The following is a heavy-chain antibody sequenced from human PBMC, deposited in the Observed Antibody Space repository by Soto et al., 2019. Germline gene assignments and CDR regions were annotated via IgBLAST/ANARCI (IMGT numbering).Heavy chain of an antibody. Sequence: QVQLVQSGAEVKKPGSSVKVSCKASGGTFSSYAISWVRQAPGQGLEWMGGIIPIFGTANYAQKFQGRVTLTADESTSTDSMELSSLRSEDTAVYYCARALVGASLVGGRSYGMDVWGQGNTVTVSS. CDR1: GGTFSSYA. CDR3: ARALVGASLVGGRSYGMDV. D-gene: IGHD1-26*01. V-gene: IGHV1-69*01. J-gene: IGHJ6*02. CDR2: IIPIFGTA.